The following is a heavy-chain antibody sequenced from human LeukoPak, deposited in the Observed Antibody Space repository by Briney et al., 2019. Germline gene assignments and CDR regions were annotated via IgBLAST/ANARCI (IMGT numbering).Heavy chain of an antibody. V-gene: IGHV1-24*01. CDR1: GYTLTELS. D-gene: IGHD3-10*01. J-gene: IGHJ5*02. Sequence: ASVKVSCKVSGYTLTELSMHWVRQAPGKGLEWMGGFDPEDGETIYAQKFQGRVTMTEDTSTDTAYMELSSLRSEDTAVYYCATVRGELFASYPIHGFDPWGQGTLVTVSS. CDR2: FDPEDGET. CDR3: ATVRGELFASYPIHGFDP.